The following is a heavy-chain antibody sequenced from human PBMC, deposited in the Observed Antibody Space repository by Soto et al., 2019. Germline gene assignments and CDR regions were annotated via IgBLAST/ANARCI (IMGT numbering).Heavy chain of an antibody. V-gene: IGHV3-11*01. D-gene: IGHD6-13*01. CDR3: AVAAAGGKDDY. Sequence: GGSLRLSCAASGFTFSDYYMSWIRQAPGKGLEWVSYISSSGSTIYYADSVKGRFTISRDNAKNSLYLQMNSLRAEDMAVYYCAVAAAGGKDDYWGQGTLVTVSS. CDR2: ISSSGSTI. J-gene: IGHJ4*02. CDR1: GFTFSDYY.